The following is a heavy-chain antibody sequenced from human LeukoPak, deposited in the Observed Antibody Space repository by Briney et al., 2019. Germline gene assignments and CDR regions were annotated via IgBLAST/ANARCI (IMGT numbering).Heavy chain of an antibody. J-gene: IGHJ4*02. D-gene: IGHD6-19*01. CDR3: ARDLYSSGWYGYDY. CDR2: ISGSGGST. CDR1: GFTFSSYA. V-gene: IGHV3-23*01. Sequence: GGSLRLSCAASGFTFSSYAMSWVRQAPGKGLEWVSAISGSGGSTYYADSVKGRFTISRDNSKNTLYLQMNSLRAEDTAVYYCARDLYSSGWYGYDYWGQGTLVTVSS.